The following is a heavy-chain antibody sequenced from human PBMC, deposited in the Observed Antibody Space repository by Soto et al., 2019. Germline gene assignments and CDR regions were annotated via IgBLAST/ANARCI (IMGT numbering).Heavy chain of an antibody. Sequence: GGSLRLSCAASGFTFSTYAMHWVRQAPGKGLEWVAVISYDGSNKYYADSVKGRFTISRDNSKNTLYLQMNSLRAEDTAVYYCARDTNWGQGTLVTVSS. CDR1: GFTFSTYA. V-gene: IGHV3-30-3*01. CDR2: ISYDGSNK. CDR3: ARDTN. J-gene: IGHJ4*02.